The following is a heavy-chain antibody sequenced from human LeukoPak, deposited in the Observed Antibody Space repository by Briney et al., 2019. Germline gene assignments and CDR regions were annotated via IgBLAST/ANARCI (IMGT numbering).Heavy chain of an antibody. CDR3: AAGGSGYYSFDY. V-gene: IGHV4-59*06. J-gene: IGHJ4*02. D-gene: IGHD3-22*01. Sequence: SETLSLTCTVSGGSISSYYWSWIRQPPGKGLEWIGYIYYSGSTYYNPSLKSRVTISVDTSKNQFSLKLSSVTAADTAVYYCAAGGSGYYSFDYWGQGTLVTVSS. CDR1: GGSISSYY. CDR2: IYYSGST.